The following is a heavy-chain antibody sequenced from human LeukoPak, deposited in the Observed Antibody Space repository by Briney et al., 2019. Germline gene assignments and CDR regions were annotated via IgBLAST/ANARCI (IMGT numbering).Heavy chain of an antibody. CDR2: IKQAGSET. J-gene: IGHJ4*02. V-gene: IGHV3-7*01. CDR3: ARARSFFDY. Sequence: GGSLRLSCAASGFTFCCYGMSWVRQAPGKGLEWVANIKQAGSETYYVDSVKGRFTISRDNAENSLYLQMNSLRVEDTVVYLCARARSFFDYWGQGTLVTVTS. CDR1: GFTFCCYG.